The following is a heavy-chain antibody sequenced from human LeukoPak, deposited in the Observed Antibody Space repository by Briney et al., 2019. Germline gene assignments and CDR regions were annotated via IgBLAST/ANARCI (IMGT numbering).Heavy chain of an antibody. J-gene: IGHJ4*02. CDR3: ARDPGGNYYYGGYYDY. Sequence: SETLSLTCTVSGGPLNNAYWSWIRQPAGKGLEWIGRINIDGSTNYNPSLNSRVTMSVDTSKNQFSLKLTSATAADTAVYYCARDPGGNYYYGGYYDYWGQGTLVTVSS. CDR1: GGPLNNAY. D-gene: IGHD4-23*01. V-gene: IGHV4-4*07. CDR2: INIDGST.